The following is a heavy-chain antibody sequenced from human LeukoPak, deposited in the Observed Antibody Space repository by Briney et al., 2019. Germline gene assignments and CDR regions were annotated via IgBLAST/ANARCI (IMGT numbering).Heavy chain of an antibody. V-gene: IGHV3-9*01. CDR1: GFTFDDYA. CDR2: ISWNSGSI. D-gene: IGHD6-19*01. CDR3: AKGEYSSGWSPFDY. J-gene: IGHJ4*02. Sequence: PGGSLRLSCAASGFTFDDYAMHWVRQAPGKGLEWVSGISWNSGSIGYADSVKGRFTISRDNAKNSLYLQMNSLRAEDTVLYYCAKGEYSSGWSPFDYWGQGTMVTVSS.